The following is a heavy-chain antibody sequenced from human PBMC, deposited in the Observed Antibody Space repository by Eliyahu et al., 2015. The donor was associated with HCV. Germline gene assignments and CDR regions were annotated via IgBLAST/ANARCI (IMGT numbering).Heavy chain of an antibody. V-gene: IGHV4-38-2*01. CDR2: LYHDGLRK. Sequence: TCGFSSCWIRQSPGQGLEWVASLYHDGLRKAYQPSLKGRLALSIDQSKNEFSLKMTSVTASDAAVYYCVRSTAYCGGDCYFDSWGQGTMVTVSS. J-gene: IGHJ4*02. D-gene: IGHD2-21*01. CDR3: VRSTAYCGGDCYFDS. CDR1: TCGFS.